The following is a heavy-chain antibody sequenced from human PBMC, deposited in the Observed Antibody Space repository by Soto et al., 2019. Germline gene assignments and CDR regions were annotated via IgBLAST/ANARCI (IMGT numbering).Heavy chain of an antibody. V-gene: IGHV1-18*04. Sequence: QVQLVQSGPEVKKPGASVKVSCKTSGYTFSSYTISWVRQAPGQGLEWMVWISFNNGDTKYAQKFQGRGTMTTDTSTSTAHMELRSLRSDDTAVYYCARDRDVVLAPPPTYDYYYYGMDVWGQGTTVTVSS. CDR2: ISFNNGDT. D-gene: IGHD2-8*02. J-gene: IGHJ6*02. CDR1: GYTFSSYT. CDR3: ARDRDVVLAPPPTYDYYYYGMDV.